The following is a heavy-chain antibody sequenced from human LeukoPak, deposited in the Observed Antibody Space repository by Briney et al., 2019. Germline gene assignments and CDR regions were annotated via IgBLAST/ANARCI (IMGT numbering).Heavy chain of an antibody. CDR2: IYPGDSDT. CDR3: ANQTTVVNSPVYYYYGRDV. D-gene: IGHD4-23*01. CDR1: GYSFTSYW. Sequence: GASLTISCKGSGYSFTSYWIGWVRQMPGKGLEWMGIIYPGDSDTIYSPSFQGQVTISADKSISTAYLQWSSLKASDTAMYYRANQTTVVNSPVYYYYGRDVWGQGTTVPVS. J-gene: IGHJ6*02. V-gene: IGHV5-51*01.